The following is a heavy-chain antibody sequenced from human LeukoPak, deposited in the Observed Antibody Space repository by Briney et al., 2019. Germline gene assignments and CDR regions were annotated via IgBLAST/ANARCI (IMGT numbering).Heavy chain of an antibody. V-gene: IGHV4-34*01. D-gene: IGHD6-6*01. CDR2: INHSRST. CDR1: GGSFSGYS. CDR3: ARDIISEYSSSHSHFDP. Sequence: KPSETLSLTCAVFGGSFSGYSWSWIRQPPGKGLEWIGEINHSRSTNYSPSLKSRVTISVDTSKNQFSLRLTSVTAADTAVYYCARDIISEYSSSHSHFDPWGQGTLVTVSS. J-gene: IGHJ5*02.